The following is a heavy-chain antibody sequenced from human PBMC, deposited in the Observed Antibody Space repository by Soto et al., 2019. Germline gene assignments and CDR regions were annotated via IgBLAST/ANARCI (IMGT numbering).Heavy chain of an antibody. V-gene: IGHV1-46*01. D-gene: IGHD6-13*01. CDR3: ARDHSISSSGAWWLDP. CDR2: INPSSGIT. Sequence: GASVKVSCKASGYTFTSNWIHWVRRAPGQGLEWMGIINPSSGITYYAQKSQGRVTLTRDTSTSTAYMELTSLTSEDTAVYYCARDHSISSSGAWWLDPWGQGSLVTVSS. CDR1: GYTFTSNW. J-gene: IGHJ5*02.